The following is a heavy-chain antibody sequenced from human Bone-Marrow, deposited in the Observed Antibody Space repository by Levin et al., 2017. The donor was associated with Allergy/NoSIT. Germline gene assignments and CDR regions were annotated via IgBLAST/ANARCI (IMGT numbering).Heavy chain of an antibody. CDR2: IDPGGGDT. V-gene: IGHV1-46*02. Sequence: ASVKVSCKASGYTFNTYYLHWVRQAPGQGLEWMGVIDPGGGDTSYAQSFQGRLTVTRDASTRTVYMALTRLRSEDTAVYYCARDGDYNILTGTPGYWGQGTVVTVSS. CDR3: ARDGDYNILTGTPGY. CDR1: GYTFNTYY. D-gene: IGHD3-9*01. J-gene: IGHJ4*02.